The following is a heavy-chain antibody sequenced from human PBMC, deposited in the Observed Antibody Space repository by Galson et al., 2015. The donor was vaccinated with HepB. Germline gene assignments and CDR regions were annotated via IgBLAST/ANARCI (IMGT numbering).Heavy chain of an antibody. CDR3: TRMIRVVTPTGAFDI. Sequence: PALVKPTQTLTLTCTFSGFSLSTSGMCVSWIRQPPGKALEWLALIDWDDDKYYSTSLKTRLTISKDTSKNQVVLTMTNMDPVDTATYYCTRMIRVVTPTGAFDIWGQGTMVTVSS. CDR1: GFSLSTSGMC. D-gene: IGHD2-21*02. CDR2: IDWDDDK. J-gene: IGHJ3*02. V-gene: IGHV2-70*01.